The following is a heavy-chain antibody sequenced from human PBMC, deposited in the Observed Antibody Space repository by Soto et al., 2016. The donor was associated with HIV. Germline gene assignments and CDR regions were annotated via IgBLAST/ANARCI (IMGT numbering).Heavy chain of an antibody. V-gene: IGHV1-2*02. CDR3: ARDSGRFGEFVDY. CDR2: MNPNSGGT. D-gene: IGHD3-10*01. J-gene: IGHJ4*02. CDR1: GYTFTSYD. Sequence: QVQLVQSGAEVKKPGASVKVSCKASGYTFTSYDINWVRQATGRGLEWMGWMNPNSGGTNYAQKFQGRVTMTRDTSISTAYMELSRLRSDDTAVYYCARDSGRFGEFVDYWGQGTLVTVSS.